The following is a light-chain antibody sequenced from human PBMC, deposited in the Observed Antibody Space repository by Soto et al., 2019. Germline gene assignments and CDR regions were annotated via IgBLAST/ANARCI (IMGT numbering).Light chain of an antibody. CDR2: TAS. Sequence: DIEMTQSPSSLSASVGERVTITCRASQGIKNHLAWYQQKPGKVPELLIYTASTLHSGVPSRFSGRGSGTEFTLTISSLQPEDVATYYCQKYDTVPFTFGPGTKV. V-gene: IGKV1-27*01. J-gene: IGKJ3*01. CDR3: QKYDTVPFT. CDR1: QGIKNH.